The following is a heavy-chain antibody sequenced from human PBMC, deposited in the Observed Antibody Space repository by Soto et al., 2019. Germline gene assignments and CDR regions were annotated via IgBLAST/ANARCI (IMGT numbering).Heavy chain of an antibody. J-gene: IGHJ4*02. CDR3: APSRDYDSSGYYHDVKYYFDY. Sequence: QITLKESGPTLVKPTQTLTLTCTFSGFSLSNSGVGVGWIRQPPGKALEWLALIYWDDDKRYSPSLKSRLTTTKDTTKDQVVLTITIMDPVDTATYYCAPSRDYDSSGYYHDVKYYFDYWGQGTLVTVSS. CDR2: IYWDDDK. D-gene: IGHD3-22*01. CDR1: GFSLSNSGVG. V-gene: IGHV2-5*02.